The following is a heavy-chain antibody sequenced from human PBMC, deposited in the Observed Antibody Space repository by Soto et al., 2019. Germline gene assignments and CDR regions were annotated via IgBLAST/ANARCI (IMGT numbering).Heavy chain of an antibody. J-gene: IGHJ4*02. CDR3: ARDGLGGTVFRGYLDY. CDR1: GGIFHGYG. V-gene: IGHV3-33*01. D-gene: IGHD1-7*01. CDR2: IRFDGSNE. Sequence: QEQLVESGGGVVQPGTSLRLSCAVPGGIFHGYGMHWVRQAPGKGLEWVAIIRFDGSNEEYADSVKGRFTISRDNSKNTLSLQMNTLGAEDTAVYYCARDGLGGTVFRGYLDYWGRGTVVTVSS.